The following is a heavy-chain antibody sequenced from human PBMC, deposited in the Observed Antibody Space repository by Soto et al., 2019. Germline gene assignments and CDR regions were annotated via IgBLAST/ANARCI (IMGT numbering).Heavy chain of an antibody. CDR1: GYSFTSYW. V-gene: IGHV5-10-1*01. CDR2: IDPSDSYT. D-gene: IGHD5-12*01. J-gene: IGHJ6*02. Sequence: GESLKISCKGSGYSFTSYWISWVRQMPGKGLEWMGRIDPSDSYTNYSPSFQGHVTISADKSISTAYLQWSSLKASDTAMYYCARRVFSGLQFPYYYYGVDVWGQGTTVTVSS. CDR3: ARRVFSGLQFPYYYYGVDV.